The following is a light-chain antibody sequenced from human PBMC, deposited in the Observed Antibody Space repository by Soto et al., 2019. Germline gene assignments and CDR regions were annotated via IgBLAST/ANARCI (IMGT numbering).Light chain of an antibody. V-gene: IGKV3-20*01. CDR2: GAS. CDR3: QQYGSSPPIT. CDR1: QSVSSSY. Sequence: EIVLTQSPGTLSLSPGERATLSCRASQSVSSSYLAWYQQKPGQAPRLLIYGASSRATGIPDRFSGSGSGTYFTLTISRLEPEDFAVYYWQQYGSSPPITFGQGTRLEMK. J-gene: IGKJ5*01.